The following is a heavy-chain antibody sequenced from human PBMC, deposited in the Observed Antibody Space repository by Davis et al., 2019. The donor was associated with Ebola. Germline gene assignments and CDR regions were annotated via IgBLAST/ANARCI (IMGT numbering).Heavy chain of an antibody. Sequence: SETLSLTCAVYGGSFSDYFWSWIRQTPENGLEWIGDISHHNGYTNYNPSLRSRVSISVDSSKNQFSLKINSVTAADTATYYCARTTKTNIEDSGLGYNSFDSWGQGVLVSVSS. V-gene: IGHV4-34*01. D-gene: IGHD4-17*01. CDR3: ARTTKTNIEDSGLGYNSFDS. CDR1: GGSFSDYF. J-gene: IGHJ5*01. CDR2: ISHHNGYT.